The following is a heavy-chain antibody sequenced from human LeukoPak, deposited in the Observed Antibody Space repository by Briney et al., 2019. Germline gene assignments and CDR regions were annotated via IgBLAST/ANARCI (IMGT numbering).Heavy chain of an antibody. CDR1: GFTFSSYS. CDR2: ISSSSSYI. J-gene: IGHJ4*02. CDR3: AREGDYYDSSGPDY. V-gene: IGHV3-21*01. Sequence: GGSLRLSCAASGFTFSSYSMNWVRQAPGKGLEWVSSISSSSSYIYYADSVKGRSTISRDNAKNSLYLQMNSLRAEDTAVYYCAREGDYYDSSGPDYWGQGTLVTVSS. D-gene: IGHD3-22*01.